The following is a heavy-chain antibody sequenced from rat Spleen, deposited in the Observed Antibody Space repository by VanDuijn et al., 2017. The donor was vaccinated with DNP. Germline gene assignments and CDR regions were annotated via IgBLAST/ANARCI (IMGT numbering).Heavy chain of an antibody. V-gene: IGHV5-22*01. CDR2: ISYDGGST. CDR3: ATATGTLS. CDR1: GFTFSDYY. Sequence: EVQLVESGGGLVQPGRSLKLSCAASGFTFSDYYLAWVRQAPTKGLEWVAYISYDGGSTYSGDSVKGRFTISRDNAKNTLYLQMNSLRSEDMATYYCATATGTLSWGQGVMVTVSS. D-gene: IGHD1-7*01. J-gene: IGHJ2*01.